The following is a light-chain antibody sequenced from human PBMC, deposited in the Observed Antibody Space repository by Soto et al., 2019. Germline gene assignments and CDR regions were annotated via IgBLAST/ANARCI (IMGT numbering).Light chain of an antibody. J-gene: IGKJ4*01. V-gene: IGKV3-11*01. Sequence: EIVLTQSPATLSLSPGERATLSCRASQSVSSYLAWYQQKPGQAPRLLIYGASNRATGIPARFSGSGSGTDFTLTISSLEPEDFAVYYCQQRSNWPRALTFGGGTKVEIK. CDR1: QSVSSY. CDR3: QQRSNWPRALT. CDR2: GAS.